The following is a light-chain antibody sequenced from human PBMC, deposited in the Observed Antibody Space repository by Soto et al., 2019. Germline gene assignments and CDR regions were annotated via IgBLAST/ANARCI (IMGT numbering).Light chain of an antibody. CDR1: QDVGKW. CDR3: QQANSFPIT. Sequence: DIQMTPSPPSMSSSVGDIVTITCRASQDVGKWLAWYQQKPGKAPTLLIHGASSLQSGVPPRYSGSGYGTDFTLTISSLQPEDFATYYCQQANSFPITFGQGTRLEIK. V-gene: IGKV1-12*01. CDR2: GAS. J-gene: IGKJ5*01.